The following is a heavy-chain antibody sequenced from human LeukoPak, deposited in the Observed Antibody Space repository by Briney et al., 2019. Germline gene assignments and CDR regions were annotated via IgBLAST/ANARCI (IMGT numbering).Heavy chain of an antibody. CDR3: ARAPPDYGDPYYFDY. J-gene: IGHJ4*02. Sequence: SVKVSCKASGGTFSSYAISWVRQAPGQGLEWMGRIIPILGIANYAQKFQGRVTITADKSTSPAYMELSSLRSEDTAVYYCARAPPDYGDPYYFDYWGQGTLVTVSS. D-gene: IGHD4-17*01. V-gene: IGHV1-69*04. CDR2: IIPILGIA. CDR1: GGTFSSYA.